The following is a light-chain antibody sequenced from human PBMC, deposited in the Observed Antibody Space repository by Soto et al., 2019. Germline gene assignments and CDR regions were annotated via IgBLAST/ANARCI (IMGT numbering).Light chain of an antibody. V-gene: IGKV2-28*01. CDR3: MQALQTPYT. CDR1: QRLLHSNGNNF. CDR2: LGF. J-gene: IGKJ2*01. Sequence: EIVMTQSPPSLTVTPGEPASISCRSSQRLLHSNGNNFLDWYLQKPGQSPQLLIYLGFNRASGVPDRVSGSGAGTDFTLKNSRVEAEDVGVYYCMQALQTPYTFGQGTKLEIK.